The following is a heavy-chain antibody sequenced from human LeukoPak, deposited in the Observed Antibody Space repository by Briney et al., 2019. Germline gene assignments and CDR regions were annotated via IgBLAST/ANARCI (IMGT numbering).Heavy chain of an antibody. CDR2: ISSSGGTI. CDR1: GFTFSSYE. D-gene: IGHD5-18*01. V-gene: IGHV3-48*03. CDR3: ARQRGYIYVFDY. J-gene: IGHJ4*02. Sequence: GGSLRLSCAASGFTFSSYEMNWVRQAPGKGLEWVSYISSSGGTIYYADSVKGRFTISRGNAKNSLFLQMNSLRAEDTAVYYCARQRGYIYVFDYWGLGTLVTVSS.